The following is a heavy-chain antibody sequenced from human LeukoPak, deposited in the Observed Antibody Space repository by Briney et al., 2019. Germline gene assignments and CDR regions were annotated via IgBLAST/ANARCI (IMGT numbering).Heavy chain of an antibody. CDR2: ISYDGSNK. D-gene: IGHD6-19*01. CDR1: GFTFSSYG. CDR3: ARGSSGWFDDNWFDP. Sequence: GRSLRLSCAASGFTFSSYGMHWVRQAPGKGLEWVAVISYDGSNKYYADSVKGRFTISRDNSKNTLYLQMNSLRAEDTAVYYCARGSSGWFDDNWFDPWGQGTLVTVSS. J-gene: IGHJ5*02. V-gene: IGHV3-30*03.